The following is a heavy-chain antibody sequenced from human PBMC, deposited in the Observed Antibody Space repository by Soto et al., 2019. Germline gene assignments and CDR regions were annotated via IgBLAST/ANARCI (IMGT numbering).Heavy chain of an antibody. D-gene: IGHD5-18*01. CDR2: ISAYNGNT. J-gene: IGHJ4*02. CDR3: ARPRGYSYGFEY. CDR1: GYTFTSYG. V-gene: IGHV1-18*01. Sequence: QVQLVQYGAEVKKPGASVKVSCKASGYTFTSYGISWVRQAPGQGLECMGWISAYNGNTTYAQKRQGRVTMTTDTSTSTASMELRSLRSDDTAVYYCARPRGYSYGFEYWGQGTLVTVSS.